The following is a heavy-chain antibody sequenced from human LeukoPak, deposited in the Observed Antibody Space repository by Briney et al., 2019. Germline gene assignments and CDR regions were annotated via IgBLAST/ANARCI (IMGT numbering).Heavy chain of an antibody. D-gene: IGHD5-12*01. Sequence: GGSLRLSCAASGFTFSSYEMNWVRQAPGKGLEWVSYISSSGSTIYYADSVKGRFTIPRDNAKNSLYLQMNSLRAEDTAVYYCARGGAYSGYDSNYYFDYWGQGTLVTVSS. V-gene: IGHV3-48*03. CDR2: ISSSGSTI. CDR1: GFTFSSYE. J-gene: IGHJ4*02. CDR3: ARGGAYSGYDSNYYFDY.